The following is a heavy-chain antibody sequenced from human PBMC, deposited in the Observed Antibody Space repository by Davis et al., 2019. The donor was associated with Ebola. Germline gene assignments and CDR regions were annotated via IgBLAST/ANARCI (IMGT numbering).Heavy chain of an antibody. CDR2: ISWNSGSI. V-gene: IGHV3-9*01. Sequence: GGSLRLSCAASGFTFDDYAMLWVRQAPGKGLEGVSGISWNSGSIGYADSVKGRFTISRDNAKNSLYLQMNSLRAEDTALYYCAKELYYYYGMDVWGQGTTVTVSS. J-gene: IGHJ6*02. CDR3: AKELYYYYGMDV. CDR1: GFTFDDYA.